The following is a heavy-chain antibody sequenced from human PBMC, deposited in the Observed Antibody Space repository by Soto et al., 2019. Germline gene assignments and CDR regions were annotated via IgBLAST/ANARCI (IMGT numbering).Heavy chain of an antibody. D-gene: IGHD6-19*01. Sequence: QVQLVESGGGVVQPGRSLRLSCAASGFTFSSYAMHWVRQAPGKGLEWVAVISYDGSNKYYADSVKGRFTISRDNSKNMXYLQMTSLRAEDTAVYYCARDQSLSNIAVAGPFDYWGQGTLVTVSS. J-gene: IGHJ4*02. V-gene: IGHV3-30-3*01. CDR2: ISYDGSNK. CDR1: GFTFSSYA. CDR3: ARDQSLSNIAVAGPFDY.